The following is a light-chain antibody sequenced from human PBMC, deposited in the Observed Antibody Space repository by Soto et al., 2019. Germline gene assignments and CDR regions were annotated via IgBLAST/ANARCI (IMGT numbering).Light chain of an antibody. CDR1: QSISLS. CDR3: QQRNSWPLS. CDR2: DAS. Sequence: EIVLTQSPATLSLSPGERATLSCRASQSISLSLAWYQQKPGQPPRLLIYDASNSATGIPARFSGSGSGTDFTLTISSLEPEDFAVYYCQQRNSWPLSFGGGTKVEIK. J-gene: IGKJ4*01. V-gene: IGKV3-11*01.